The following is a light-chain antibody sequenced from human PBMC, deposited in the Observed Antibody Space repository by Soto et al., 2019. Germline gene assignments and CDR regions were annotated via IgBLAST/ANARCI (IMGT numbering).Light chain of an antibody. Sequence: DLQMTQSPSSLSASVGDRVTITCQASQDISNYLHWYQQKPGNAPKLLIFAASNLETGVPSRFSGSGSGTDFTFTISSLQPEDIATYYCQQSDSLPPTFGRGTRLEIK. CDR3: QQSDSLPPT. CDR1: QDISNY. J-gene: IGKJ5*01. CDR2: AAS. V-gene: IGKV1-33*01.